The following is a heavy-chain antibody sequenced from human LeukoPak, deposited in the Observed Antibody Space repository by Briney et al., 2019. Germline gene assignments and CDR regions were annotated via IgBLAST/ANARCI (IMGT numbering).Heavy chain of an antibody. J-gene: IGHJ4*02. D-gene: IGHD5-18*01. CDR2: IRSKAYGGTT. CDR1: GFTFGDYA. CDR3: IRDGYSYGYDPLGDY. V-gene: IGHV3-49*03. Sequence: GGSLRLSCTASGFTFGDYAMSWFRQAPGKGLEWVGFIRSKAYGGTTEYAASAKGRFTISRDDSKSIAYLQMNSLKTEDTAVYYCIRDGYSYGYDPLGDYWGQGTLVTVSS.